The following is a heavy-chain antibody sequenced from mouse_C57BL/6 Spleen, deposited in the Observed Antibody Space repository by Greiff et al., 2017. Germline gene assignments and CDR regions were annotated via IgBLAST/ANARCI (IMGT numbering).Heavy chain of an antibody. D-gene: IGHD1-1*01. V-gene: IGHV1-72*01. Sequence: QVQLKQPGAELVKPGASVKLSCKASGYTFTSYWMHWVKQRPGRGLEWIGRIDPNGGGTKYNEKFKSKATLTADKPSSTAYMQLSSLTSEDSAVYYCARGDITVVDGYFDVWGTGTTVTVSS. CDR1: GYTFTSYW. CDR2: IDPNGGGT. CDR3: ARGDITVVDGYFDV. J-gene: IGHJ1*03.